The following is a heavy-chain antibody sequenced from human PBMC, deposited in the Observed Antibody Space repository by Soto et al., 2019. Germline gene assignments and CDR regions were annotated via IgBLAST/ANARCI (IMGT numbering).Heavy chain of an antibody. CDR1: GFTFSNYW. J-gene: IGHJ6*01. V-gene: IGHV3-7*01. CDR3: ARWVVEGIVDSAGDV. D-gene: IGHD2-15*01. Sequence: EVQLVESGGGVVQPGGSLRLSCAASGFTFSNYWMSWVRQAPGKGLEWVANIKHDGSEKYYVDSVKGRFTISRDNSKNTRNLQINSLTAEETAMYYCARWVVEGIVDSAGDVWGQGTTVTVSS. CDR2: IKHDGSEK.